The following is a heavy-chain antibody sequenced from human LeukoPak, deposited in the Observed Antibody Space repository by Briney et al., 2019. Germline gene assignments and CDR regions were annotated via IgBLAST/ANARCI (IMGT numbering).Heavy chain of an antibody. D-gene: IGHD5-12*01. CDR1: GGSVSSSGYY. CDR3: ARAGNKWLRSPNYFDY. V-gene: IGHV4-61*08. J-gene: IGHJ4*02. CDR2: IYYSGST. Sequence: PSETLSLTCTVSGGSVSSSGYYWSWIRQPPGKGLEWIGCIYYSGSTNYNPSLKSRVTISLDTSKNQFSLKLSSVTAADTAVYYCARAGNKWLRSPNYFDYWGQGTLVTVSS.